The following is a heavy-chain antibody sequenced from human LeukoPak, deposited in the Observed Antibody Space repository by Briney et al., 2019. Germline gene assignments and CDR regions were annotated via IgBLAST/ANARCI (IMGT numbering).Heavy chain of an antibody. CDR3: AKSGLSSGWYPYDN. D-gene: IGHD6-19*01. CDR1: GFTFSSYG. J-gene: IGHJ4*02. V-gene: IGHV3-30*18. CDR2: ISHDGNNK. Sequence: PGRSLRLSSVASGFTFSSYGMHWVRQAPGKGLEWLAVISHDGNNKYYADSVRGRFTLSRDNSKNTLYLQMNSLRAEDTAVYYCAKSGLSSGWYPYDNWGQGALVTVSS.